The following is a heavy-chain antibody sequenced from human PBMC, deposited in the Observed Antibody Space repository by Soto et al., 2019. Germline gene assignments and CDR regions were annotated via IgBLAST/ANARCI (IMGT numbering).Heavy chain of an antibody. D-gene: IGHD6-19*01. Sequence: VASQKISGKRSGYSLTSSWFASLRQMTGKGLEWXGIXXPXXXXXRXXPSFQGQVTISADKSISTAYLQWSSLKASDTAMYYCARRGSGWTFDYWGQGTLVTVSS. J-gene: IGHJ4*02. V-gene: IGHV5-51*01. CDR2: XXPXXXXX. CDR1: GYSLTSSW. CDR3: ARRGSGWTFDY.